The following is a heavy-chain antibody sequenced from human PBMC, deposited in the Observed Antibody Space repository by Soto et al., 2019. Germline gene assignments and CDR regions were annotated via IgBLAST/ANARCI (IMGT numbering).Heavy chain of an antibody. D-gene: IGHD3-22*01. J-gene: IGHJ4*02. CDR2: ISNEHTI. Sequence: EEQLVESGGGSVQPGGSLRLSCAASGFPFTSYEMNWVRQAPGKGLQWLSYISNEHTIFYTDSVKGRFTISRDNAKNSLYLHMNSLRADDTAGYYCVRSGPMRSSPMSVEPYFDLWGQGTLVTVSS. CDR1: GFPFTSYE. V-gene: IGHV3-48*03. CDR3: VRSGPMRSSPMSVEPYFDL.